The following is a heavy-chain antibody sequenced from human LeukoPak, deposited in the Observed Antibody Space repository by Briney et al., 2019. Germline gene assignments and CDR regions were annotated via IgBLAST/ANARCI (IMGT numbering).Heavy chain of an antibody. J-gene: IGHJ5*02. Sequence: ASVKVSCKASGYTFTSYDINWVRQATGQGLEWMGWMNPNSGNTGYAQKFQGRVTITRNTSISTAYMELRSLRSDDTAVYYCARDGASAAGWFDPWGQGTLVTVSS. CDR1: GYTFTSYD. V-gene: IGHV1-8*03. CDR2: MNPNSGNT. CDR3: ARDGASAAGWFDP. D-gene: IGHD2-2*01.